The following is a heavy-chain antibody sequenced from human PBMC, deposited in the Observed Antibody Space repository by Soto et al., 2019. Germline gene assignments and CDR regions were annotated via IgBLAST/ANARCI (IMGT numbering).Heavy chain of an antibody. J-gene: IGHJ4*02. CDR1: GLIFSGYA. CDR3: AKDRFGIVGPVDY. D-gene: IGHD1-26*01. V-gene: IGHV3-23*01. Sequence: GGSLRLSCAASGLIFSGYAMSWVRQAPGKGLECVACISGSGGNTFYADSVKGRFTISRDNSKNTLSLHMNSLRVDDTAVYFCAKDRFGIVGPVDYWGQGTLVTVSS. CDR2: ISGSGGNT.